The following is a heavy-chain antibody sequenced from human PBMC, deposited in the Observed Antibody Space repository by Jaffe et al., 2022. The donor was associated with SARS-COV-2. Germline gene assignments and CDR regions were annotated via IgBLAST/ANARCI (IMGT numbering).Heavy chain of an antibody. Sequence: EVQLVESGGDLVQPGGSLRLSCAASGFNFSSYDMHWVRQATGKGLEWVSGIGTAGDPYYPGSVKGRFTISRENAKNSLYLQMNSLRAGDTAVYYCARGGAYDILTGYYRRNDMDVWGQGTTVTVSS. CDR2: IGTAGDP. V-gene: IGHV3-13*05. D-gene: IGHD3-9*01. CDR3: ARGGAYDILTGYYRRNDMDV. CDR1: GFNFSSYD. J-gene: IGHJ6*02.